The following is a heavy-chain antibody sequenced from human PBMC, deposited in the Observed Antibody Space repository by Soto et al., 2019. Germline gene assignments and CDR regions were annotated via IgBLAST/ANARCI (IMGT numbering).Heavy chain of an antibody. V-gene: IGHV4-39*01. CDR2: IYYSGST. Sequence: SETLSLTCPGTGGAISSSSYDWSWIRQPPGKGLEWIGSIYYSGSTYYNPSLKSRVTISVDTSKNQFSLKLSSVTAADTAVYYCARPLGIAARHGDYYYYGMDVWGQGTTVT. D-gene: IGHD6-6*01. CDR1: GGAISSSSYD. J-gene: IGHJ6*02. CDR3: ARPLGIAARHGDYYYYGMDV.